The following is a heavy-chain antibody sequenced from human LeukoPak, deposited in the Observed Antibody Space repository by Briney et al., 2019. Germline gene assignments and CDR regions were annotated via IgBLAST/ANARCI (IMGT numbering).Heavy chain of an antibody. CDR3: ARAFHPGIVGAIRPYYYYYMDV. CDR2: ISSSGSTI. CDR1: GFTFSSYE. J-gene: IGHJ6*03. V-gene: IGHV3-48*03. D-gene: IGHD1-26*01. Sequence: PGGSLRLSCAASGFTFSSYEMNWVRQAPGKGLEWVSYISSSGSTIYYADSVKGRFTISRDNAKNSLYLQMNSLRAEDTAVYYCARAFHPGIVGAIRPYYYYYMDVWGKGTTVTISS.